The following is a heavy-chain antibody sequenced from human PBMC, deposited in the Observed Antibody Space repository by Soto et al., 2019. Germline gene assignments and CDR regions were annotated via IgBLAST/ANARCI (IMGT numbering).Heavy chain of an antibody. CDR2: ISAYNGNT. J-gene: IGHJ5*02. CDR1: GYTFTSYV. D-gene: IGHD4-4*01. Sequence: GASVKVSCKAPGYTFTSYVISWVRQAPGQGLEWMGWISAYNGNTNYAQKLQGRVTITTDTSTSTAYMELSSLRSDDTAVYYCARGLSNQNWFDPWGQGTLVTVSS. V-gene: IGHV1-18*01. CDR3: ARGLSNQNWFDP.